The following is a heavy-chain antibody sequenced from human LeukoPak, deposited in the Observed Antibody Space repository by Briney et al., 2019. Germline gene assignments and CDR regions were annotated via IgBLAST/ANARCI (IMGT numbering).Heavy chain of an antibody. Sequence: SETLSLTCAVYGGSFSGYYWSWIRQPPGKGLEWIGEINHSGSTNYNPSLKSRVTISVDTSKNQFSLKLSSVTAADTAVYYCASDYYDSSGYYGLDAFDIWGQGTMVTVSS. CDR2: INHSGST. J-gene: IGHJ3*02. D-gene: IGHD3-22*01. V-gene: IGHV4-34*01. CDR1: GGSFSGYY. CDR3: ASDYYDSSGYYGLDAFDI.